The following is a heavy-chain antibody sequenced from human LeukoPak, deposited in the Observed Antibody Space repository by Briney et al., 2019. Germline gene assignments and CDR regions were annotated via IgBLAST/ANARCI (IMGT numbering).Heavy chain of an antibody. D-gene: IGHD5-12*01. V-gene: IGHV4-61*08. CDR1: GGSISSGGYS. CDR2: IYHSGST. CDR3: ARDPTIPGAYYYYGMDV. Sequence: SQTLSPTCAVSGGSISSGGYSWSWIRQPPGKGLEWIGYIYHSGSTNYNPSLKSRVTISVDTSKNQFSLKLSSVTAADTAVYYCARDPTIPGAYYYYGMDVWGQGTTVTVSS. J-gene: IGHJ6*02.